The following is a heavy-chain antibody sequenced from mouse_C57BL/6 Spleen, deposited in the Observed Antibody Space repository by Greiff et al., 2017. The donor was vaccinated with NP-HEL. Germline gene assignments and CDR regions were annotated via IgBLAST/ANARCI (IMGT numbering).Heavy chain of an antibody. Sequence: EVKLQESGPELVKPGASVKISCKASGYSFTGYYMHWVKQSHGNILDWIGYIYPYNGVSSYNQKFKGKATLTVDKSSSTAYMELRSLTSEDSAVYYCARSRDYDDEGYAMDYWGQGTSVTVSS. D-gene: IGHD2-4*01. J-gene: IGHJ4*01. V-gene: IGHV1-31*01. CDR3: ARSRDYDDEGYAMDY. CDR1: GYSFTGYY. CDR2: IYPYNGVS.